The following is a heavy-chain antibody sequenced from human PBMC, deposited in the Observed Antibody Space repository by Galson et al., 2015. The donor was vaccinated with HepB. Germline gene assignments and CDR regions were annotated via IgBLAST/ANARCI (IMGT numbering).Heavy chain of an antibody. V-gene: IGHV1-69*02. CDR3: AKQATITDAFDI. CDR1: GGTFSSYT. CDR2: IIPIFGIA. J-gene: IGHJ3*02. D-gene: IGHD5-24*01. Sequence: CKASGGTFSSYTISWVRQAPGQGLEWMGRIIPIFGIANFAQKFQGRVTITADKSTSTAYMELSSLRSEDTAVYYCAKQATITDAFDIWGQGTMVTVSS.